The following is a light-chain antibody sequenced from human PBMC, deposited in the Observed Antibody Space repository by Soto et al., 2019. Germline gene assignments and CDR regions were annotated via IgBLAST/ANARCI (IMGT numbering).Light chain of an antibody. CDR3: SAYTSSSTPWA. Sequence: QSALTQPASVSGSHGQSITISCTGTSSYVGGYNYVSWYQQHPGKAPKLMIYAVSNRPSGVSNRFSGSKSGNTASLTISGRHAEDEADYYCSAYTSSSTPWAFGGGTKVTV. CDR1: SSYVGGYNY. V-gene: IGLV2-14*01. CDR2: AVS. J-gene: IGLJ3*02.